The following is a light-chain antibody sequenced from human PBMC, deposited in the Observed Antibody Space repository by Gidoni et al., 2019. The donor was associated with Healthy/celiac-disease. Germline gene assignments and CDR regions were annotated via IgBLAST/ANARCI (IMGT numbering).Light chain of an antibody. CDR1: QSVSSSY. CDR2: GAS. CDR3: QQDGSSPF. J-gene: IGKJ4*01. Sequence: EIVLTQSPGTLSLSPGARATLSCRASQSVSSSYLAWYQQKAGQAPRLLIYGASSRATVIPDRFSGSGSGTDCTLTISLLEPEDFAVYYCQQDGSSPFFGGGTKVEIK. V-gene: IGKV3-20*01.